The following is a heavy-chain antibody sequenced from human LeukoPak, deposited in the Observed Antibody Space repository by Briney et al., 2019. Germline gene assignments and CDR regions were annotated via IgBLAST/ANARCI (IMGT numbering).Heavy chain of an antibody. CDR2: INPNSGGT. J-gene: IGHJ3*02. V-gene: IGHV1-2*02. CDR1: GYTFTGYY. Sequence: GASVKVSCKASGYTFTGYYMHWVRQAPGQGLEWMGWINPNSGGTNYAQKFQGRVTMTRDTSISTAYMELSRLRSDDTAVYYCARNLEGATNAFDIWGQGTMVTVSS. D-gene: IGHD1-26*01. CDR3: ARNLEGATNAFDI.